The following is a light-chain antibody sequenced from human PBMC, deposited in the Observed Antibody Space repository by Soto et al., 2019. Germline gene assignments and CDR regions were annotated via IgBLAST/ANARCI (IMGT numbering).Light chain of an antibody. Sequence: QTVVTQEPSFSVSPGGTVTLTCGLSSGSVSTSYYPSWYQQTPGQAPRTLIYSTNTRSSGVPDRFSGSILGNKAALTITGAQADDESDYYWVLYMGSGIRVVFGGGTKLTVL. CDR2: STN. V-gene: IGLV8-61*01. CDR1: SGSVSTSYY. J-gene: IGLJ2*01. CDR3: VLYMGSGIRVV.